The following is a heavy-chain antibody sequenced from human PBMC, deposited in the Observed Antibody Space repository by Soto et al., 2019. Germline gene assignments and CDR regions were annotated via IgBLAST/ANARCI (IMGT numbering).Heavy chain of an antibody. CDR1: GFTFRTYW. CDR2: INLDGSEK. V-gene: IGHV3-7*05. D-gene: IGHD5-18*01. J-gene: IGHJ6*02. Sequence: EVQLVESGGGLVQPGGSLRLSCAASGFTFRTYWLSWVRQVPGKGLEWVANINLDGSEKNYVDSVKGRFTISRDNARNSLFRLMSSLRAEDTALYYCARDGSTSWYSYDYHGMDVWGQGTTVTVSS. CDR3: ARDGSTSWYSYDYHGMDV.